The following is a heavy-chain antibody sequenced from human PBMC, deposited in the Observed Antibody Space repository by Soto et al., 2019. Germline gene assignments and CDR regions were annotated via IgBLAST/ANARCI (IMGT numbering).Heavy chain of an antibody. CDR2: ITHRGSA. J-gene: IGHJ5*02. V-gene: IGHV4-34*02. Sequence: QVHLQQWGAGLLKPSETLSLTCAVYGESFIGYYWPWIRQPPGKGLEWIGEITHRGSANYNPSLKSRVTISVDTSNNQFSLKLSSVTAADTSVYYCARTDIVTTNCFDPWGQGTLVTVSS. CDR1: GESFIGYY. CDR3: ARTDIVTTNCFDP. D-gene: IGHD5-12*01.